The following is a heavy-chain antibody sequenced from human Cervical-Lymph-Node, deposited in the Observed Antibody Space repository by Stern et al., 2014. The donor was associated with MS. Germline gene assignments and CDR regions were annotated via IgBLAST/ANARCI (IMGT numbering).Heavy chain of an antibody. CDR2: SGSDGAT. D-gene: IGHD1-1*01. V-gene: IGHV3-23*04. J-gene: IGHJ5*02. CDR3: GKGLHYWSADA. Sequence: EAKLVESGGGLVQPGASLRLSCVASGFPFSNFAMTWVRQAPGKGLEWISGSGSDGATHFAESVQVRFALSRDNSKNTLYLYMNSLRAEDTAVYYCGKGLHYWSADAWGQGTLVTVAS. CDR1: GFPFSNFA.